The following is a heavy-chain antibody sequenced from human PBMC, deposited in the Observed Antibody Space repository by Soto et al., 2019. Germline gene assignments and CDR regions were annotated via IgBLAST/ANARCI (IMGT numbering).Heavy chain of an antibody. D-gene: IGHD1-7*01. CDR2: IHHSGST. V-gene: IGHV4-34*01. Sequence: SETLSITCAVYGGSFSGYYWSWIRQPPGKGLEWIGEIHHSGSTNYNPSLKSRVTISVDTSKNQFSLKLSSVTDADTAVYYCARGENWNYGTFDYWGQGTLVTVSS. J-gene: IGHJ4*02. CDR3: ARGENWNYGTFDY. CDR1: GGSFSGYY.